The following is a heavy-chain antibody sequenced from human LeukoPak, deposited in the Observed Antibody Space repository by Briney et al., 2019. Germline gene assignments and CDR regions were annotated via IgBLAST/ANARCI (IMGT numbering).Heavy chain of an antibody. CDR2: TYYRSTWYN. D-gene: IGHD2-2*01. CDR1: GDIVWSNSVT. Sequence: PSQTLSLTCAISGDIVWSNSVTWNWIRQSPSRGLEWLGRTYYRSTWYNDYAVSVRGRITVNPDTSKNQFSLHLNSVTPEDTAVYYCARRLTQYDCFDPWGQGILVTVSS. CDR3: ARRLTQYDCFDP. V-gene: IGHV6-1*01. J-gene: IGHJ5*02.